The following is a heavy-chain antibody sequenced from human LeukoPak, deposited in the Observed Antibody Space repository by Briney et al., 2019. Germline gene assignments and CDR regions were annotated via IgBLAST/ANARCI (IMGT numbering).Heavy chain of an antibody. CDR3: ARVATVTAAFDI. CDR1: GGTFSSYA. D-gene: IGHD4-11*01. Sequence: SVKVSCKASGGTFSSYAISWVRQAPGQGLEWMGRIIPILGIANYAQKFQGRVTITADKSTSTAYMELSSLRSEDTAVYYCARVATVTAAFDIWGQGTMVTVSS. V-gene: IGHV1-69*04. CDR2: IIPILGIA. J-gene: IGHJ3*02.